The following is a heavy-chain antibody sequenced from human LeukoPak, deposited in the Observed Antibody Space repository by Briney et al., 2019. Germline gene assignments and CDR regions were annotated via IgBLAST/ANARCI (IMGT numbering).Heavy chain of an antibody. Sequence: PSQTLSLTCTVSGGSISSGGYYWSWIRQHPGKGLEWIGYIYYSGSTYYNPSLKSRVTISVDTSKNQFSLKLSSVTAAGTAVYYCARERNGEAFDYWGQRTLVTVSS. V-gene: IGHV4-31*03. CDR3: ARERNGEAFDY. D-gene: IGHD1-1*01. CDR2: IYYSGST. J-gene: IGHJ4*02. CDR1: GGSISSGGYY.